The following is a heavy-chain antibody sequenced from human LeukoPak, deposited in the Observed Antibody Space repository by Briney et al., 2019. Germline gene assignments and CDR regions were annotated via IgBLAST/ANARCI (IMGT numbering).Heavy chain of an antibody. Sequence: GGSLRLSCAAPGFTFDDYAMHWVRQAPGKGLEWVSGISWNSGSIGYADSVKGRFTISRDNAKNSLYLQMNCLRAEDTALYYCAKDGGYDYGPGNYYYYGMDVWGQGTTVTVSS. V-gene: IGHV3-9*01. CDR1: GFTFDDYA. CDR3: AKDGGYDYGPGNYYYYGMDV. D-gene: IGHD5-12*01. J-gene: IGHJ6*02. CDR2: ISWNSGSI.